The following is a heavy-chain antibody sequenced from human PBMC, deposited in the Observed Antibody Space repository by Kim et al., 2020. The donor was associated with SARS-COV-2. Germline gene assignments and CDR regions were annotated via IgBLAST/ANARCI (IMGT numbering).Heavy chain of an antibody. D-gene: IGHD1-7*01. CDR2: TTRDGDGS. V-gene: IGHV3-64D*06. CDR3: VRYVRNYGGVH. J-gene: IGHJ4*02. Sequence: GGSLRLSCSASGFIFSDYAIHWVRRAPGMGLQYVSATTRDGDGSFYADSVKDRFTIFRDNSKNTLFLQMSGLRAEDTAVFYCVRYVRNYGGVHLGQGTLVSVS. CDR1: GFIFSDYA.